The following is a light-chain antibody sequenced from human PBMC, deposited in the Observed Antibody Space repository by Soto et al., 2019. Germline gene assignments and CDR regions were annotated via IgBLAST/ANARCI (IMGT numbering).Light chain of an antibody. J-gene: IGKJ5*01. Sequence: PGERATLSCRASQSVSGCLAWYQQKPGQAPRLLIYDVSNRATGIPARFSGSGSGTEFTLTISSLQSEDFAVYYCQQYNNWPPITFGQGTRLENK. CDR2: DVS. CDR1: QSVSGC. CDR3: QQYNNWPPIT. V-gene: IGKV3D-15*01.